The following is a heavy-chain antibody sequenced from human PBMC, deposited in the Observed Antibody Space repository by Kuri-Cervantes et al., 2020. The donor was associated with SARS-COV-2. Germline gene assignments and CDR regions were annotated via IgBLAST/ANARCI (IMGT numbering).Heavy chain of an antibody. D-gene: IGHD6-19*01. J-gene: IGHJ4*02. CDR3: ARLAYTSGWYGDHFDY. V-gene: IGHV4-38-2*02. CDR2: IYHSGST. CDR1: GYSISSGYY. Sequence: SETLSLTCTVSGYSISSGYYWGWIRQPPGKGLEWIGSIYHSGSTYYNPSLKSRVTISVDASKTQFSLKLNSVTAADSALYYCARLAYTSGWYGDHFDYWGQGTLVTVSS.